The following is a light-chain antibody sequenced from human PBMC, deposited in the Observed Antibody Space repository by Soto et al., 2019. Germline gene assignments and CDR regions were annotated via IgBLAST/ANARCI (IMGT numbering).Light chain of an antibody. CDR2: AAS. Sequence: DIQMTQSPSSLSASVGDRVTITCRASQGIRNYLAWYQQKPGKVPKLLIYAASTLQSGVPSRFSGSGSGTDFTLPISSLQPEDVATYYCQKYNSAPLTFGGGTKVEIK. V-gene: IGKV1-27*01. J-gene: IGKJ4*01. CDR1: QGIRNY. CDR3: QKYNSAPLT.